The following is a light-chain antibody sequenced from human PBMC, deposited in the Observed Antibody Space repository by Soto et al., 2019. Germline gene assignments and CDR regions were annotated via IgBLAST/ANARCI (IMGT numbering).Light chain of an antibody. CDR1: QSISSW. J-gene: IGKJ1*01. Sequence: DIHMTQSPSTLSASVGYRVTITCRASQSISSWLAWYQQKPGKAPKLLIYDASSLESGVPSRFSGSGSGTEFTLTISSLQPDDFATYYCQQYNSYSWTFGQGTKVDIK. CDR2: DAS. V-gene: IGKV1-5*01. CDR3: QQYNSYSWT.